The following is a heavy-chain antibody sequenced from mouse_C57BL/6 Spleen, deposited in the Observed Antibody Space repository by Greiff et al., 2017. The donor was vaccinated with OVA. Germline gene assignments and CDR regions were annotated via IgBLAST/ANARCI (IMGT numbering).Heavy chain of an antibody. D-gene: IGHD2-4*01. CDR1: GYTFTSYW. J-gene: IGHJ4*01. V-gene: IGHV1-55*01. CDR3: ARRYDYDESAMDY. Sequence: VKLVESGAELVKPGASVKMSCKASGYTFTSYWITWVKQRPGQGLEWIGDIYPGSGSTNYNEKFKSKATLTVDTSSSTAYMQLSSLTSEDSAVYYCARRYDYDESAMDYWGQGTSVTVSS. CDR2: IYPGSGST.